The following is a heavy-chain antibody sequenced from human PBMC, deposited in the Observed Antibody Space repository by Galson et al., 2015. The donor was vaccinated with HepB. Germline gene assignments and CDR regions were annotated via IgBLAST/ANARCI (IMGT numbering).Heavy chain of an antibody. D-gene: IGHD4-23*01. Sequence: SGTTYYNPSLKRRVTISVDTSKNQFSLKLSSVTAADTAIYYCARATVVTRDDAFDIWGQGTMVTVSS. CDR3: ARATVVTRDDAFDI. J-gene: IGHJ3*02. CDR2: SGTT. V-gene: IGHV4-30-4*07.